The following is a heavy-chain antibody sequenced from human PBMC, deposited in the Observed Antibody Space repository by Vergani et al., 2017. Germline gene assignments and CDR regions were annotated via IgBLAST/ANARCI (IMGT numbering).Heavy chain of an antibody. CDR1: GFTFSSYA. Sequence: EVQLLESGGGLVQPGVSLRLSCAASGFTFSSYAMSWVRQAPGKGLEWVSAISGSGGSTYYADSVKGRFTISRDNSKNSLYLQMNSLRDEDTAVYYCARDFPPGWRIYFDYWGQGTLVTVSS. CDR2: ISGSGGST. V-gene: IGHV3-23*01. CDR3: ARDFPPGWRIYFDY. D-gene: IGHD6-19*01. J-gene: IGHJ4*02.